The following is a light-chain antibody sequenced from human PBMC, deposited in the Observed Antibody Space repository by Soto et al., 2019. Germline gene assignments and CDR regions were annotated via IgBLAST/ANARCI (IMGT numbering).Light chain of an antibody. Sequence: EIVMTQSPATLSVSPGERATLSCRASQSVGSSLAWYQKKPGQAPRLLIYGASTRATGIPARFSGSGSGTEFTLTISSLQSEDFAVYYCQQYNNWWTFGQGTRVEIK. V-gene: IGKV3-15*01. J-gene: IGKJ1*01. CDR2: GAS. CDR3: QQYNNWWT. CDR1: QSVGSS.